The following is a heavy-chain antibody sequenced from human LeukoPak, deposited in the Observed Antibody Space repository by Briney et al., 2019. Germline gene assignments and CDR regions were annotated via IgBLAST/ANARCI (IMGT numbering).Heavy chain of an antibody. V-gene: IGHV4-59*12. CDR1: GGSISNYY. CDR3: ARGLVYCSGGSCYPPYGMDV. J-gene: IGHJ6*02. D-gene: IGHD2-15*01. Sequence: SQTLSLTCTVSGGSISNYYWSWIRQPPGKGLEWIGYIYYSGSTYYNPSLKSRVTISVDTSKNQFSLKLSSVTAADTAVYYCARGLVYCSGGSCYPPYGMDVWGQGTTVTVSS. CDR2: IYYSGST.